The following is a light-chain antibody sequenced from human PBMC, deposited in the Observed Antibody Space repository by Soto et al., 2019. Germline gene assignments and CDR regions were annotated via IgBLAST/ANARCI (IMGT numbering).Light chain of an antibody. J-gene: IGKJ1*01. CDR3: IQYNTYRT. V-gene: IGKV1-5*01. Sequence: DIQMTQSPSTRSASVGDRVTITCRASQSISGWLAWYQQKPGKAPNLLIYDASSLESGVPSRYSGSGSGTEFTLTSSSLQTDDFATYWCIQYNTYRTFGQGTKVEIK. CDR2: DAS. CDR1: QSISGW.